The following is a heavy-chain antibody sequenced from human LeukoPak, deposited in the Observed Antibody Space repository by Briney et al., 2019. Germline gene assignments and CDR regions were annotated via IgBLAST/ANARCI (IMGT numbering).Heavy chain of an antibody. CDR2: INSDGSST. V-gene: IGHV3-74*01. CDR3: ARGVGYCSSTSCYWWFDP. J-gene: IGHJ5*02. D-gene: IGHD2-2*01. Sequence: GGSLRLSCAASGFTFSSYWMHWVRQAPGKGLVWVSRINSDGSSTSYADSVKGRFTISRDNAKNTLYLRMNSLRAEDTAVYYCARGVGYCSSTSCYWWFDPWGQGTLVTVSS. CDR1: GFTFSSYW.